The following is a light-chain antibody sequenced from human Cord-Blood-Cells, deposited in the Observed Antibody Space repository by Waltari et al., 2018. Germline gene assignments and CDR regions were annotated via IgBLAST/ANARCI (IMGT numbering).Light chain of an antibody. J-gene: IGLJ2*01. CDR3: SSYTSSSTRV. CDR2: DGS. V-gene: IGLV2-14*01. Sequence: QSALTQPASVSGSPGQSIPISCTGPSSDVGGYNYVSWYQQHPGKAPKLMIYDGSNRPSGVSNRFSGSKSGNMASLTISGLQAEDEADYYCSSYTSSSTRVFGGGTKLTVL. CDR1: SSDVGGYNY.